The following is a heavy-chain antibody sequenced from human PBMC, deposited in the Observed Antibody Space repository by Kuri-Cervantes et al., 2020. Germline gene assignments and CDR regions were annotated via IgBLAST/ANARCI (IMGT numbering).Heavy chain of an antibody. Sequence: SETLSLTCTVSGGSISSSSYYWGWIRQPPGKGLEWIGSIYYSGSTYYNPSLKSRVTISVDTSKSQFPLKLSSVTAADTAMYYCARGNTYYDILTGYYPFDYWGQGTLVTVSS. V-gene: IGHV4-39*06. CDR1: GGSISSSSYY. J-gene: IGHJ4*02. CDR2: IYYSGST. CDR3: ARGNTYYDILTGYYPFDY. D-gene: IGHD3-9*01.